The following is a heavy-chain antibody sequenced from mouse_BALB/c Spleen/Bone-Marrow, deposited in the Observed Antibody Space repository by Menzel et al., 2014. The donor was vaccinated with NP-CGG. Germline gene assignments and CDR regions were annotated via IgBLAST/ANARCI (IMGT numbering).Heavy chain of an antibody. D-gene: IGHD1-1*01. Sequence: EVKLVESGGGLVQPGGSLRLSCATSGFTFTDYYMSWVRQTPGKALEWLGFIRNKANGYTTDYSVSVKGRFTISRDNSQSILYLQMNTLRAEDSATYYCAIDENYDIYWYFDVWGAGTTVTVSS. CDR2: IRNKANGYTT. CDR3: AIDENYDIYWYFDV. V-gene: IGHV7-3*02. J-gene: IGHJ1*01. CDR1: GFTFTDYY.